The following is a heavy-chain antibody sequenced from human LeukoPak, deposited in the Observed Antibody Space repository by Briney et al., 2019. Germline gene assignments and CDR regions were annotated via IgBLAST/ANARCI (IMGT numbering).Heavy chain of an antibody. J-gene: IGHJ4*02. D-gene: IGHD6-13*01. CDR3: ARGVFEGAFDY. CDR2: IYYSGST. CDR1: GGSISSGGYY. Sequence: SETLSLTCTVSGGSISSGGYYWSWIRQHPGKGLEWIGYIYYSGSTYYNPSLKSRVTISVDTSKNQFSLKLSSVTAADTAVYYCARGVFEGAFDYWGQGTLVTVSS. V-gene: IGHV4-31*03.